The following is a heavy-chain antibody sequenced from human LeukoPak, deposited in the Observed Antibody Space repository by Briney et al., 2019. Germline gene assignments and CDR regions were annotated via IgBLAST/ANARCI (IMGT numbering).Heavy chain of an antibody. D-gene: IGHD5-24*01. CDR1: GFTVSSNY. Sequence: GGSLRLSCAASGFTVSSNYMSWVRQAPGKGLEWVAVISYDGSNKYYADSVKGRFTISRDNSKNTLYLQMNSLRAEDTAVYYCARGDGYNYNWYFDLWGRGTLVTVS. CDR2: ISYDGSNK. V-gene: IGHV3-30-3*01. CDR3: ARGDGYNYNWYFDL. J-gene: IGHJ2*01.